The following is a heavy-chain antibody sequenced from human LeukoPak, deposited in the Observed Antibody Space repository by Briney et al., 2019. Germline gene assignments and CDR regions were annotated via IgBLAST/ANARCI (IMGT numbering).Heavy chain of an antibody. CDR3: ASSIPTKYSSGWYGLFDY. V-gene: IGHV1-2*02. J-gene: IGHJ4*02. CDR1: GYTFTGYY. CDR2: INPNSGGT. D-gene: IGHD6-19*01. Sequence: GASVKVSRKASGYTFTGYYMHWVRQAPGQGLEWMGWINPNSGGTNYAQKFQGRVTMTRDMSTSTVYMELSSLRSEDTAVYYCASSIPTKYSSGWYGLFDYWGQGTLVTVSS.